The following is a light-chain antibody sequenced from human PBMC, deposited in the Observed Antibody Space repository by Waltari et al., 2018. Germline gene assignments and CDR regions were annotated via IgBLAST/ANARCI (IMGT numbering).Light chain of an antibody. CDR1: QSVSSSY. Sequence: DIVLTQSPGTLSLSPGERATLSCRASQSVSSSYLAWYQKNPGQAPRFLIYGGSSRATGTPDRFSGGGSGTDFTLTISRLEPEDFAVYYCQQYGSSPFAFGQGTKLEIK. V-gene: IGKV3-20*01. J-gene: IGKJ2*01. CDR2: GGS. CDR3: QQYGSSPFA.